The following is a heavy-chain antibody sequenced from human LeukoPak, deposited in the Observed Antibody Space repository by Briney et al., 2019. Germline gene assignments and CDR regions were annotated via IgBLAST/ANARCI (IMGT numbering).Heavy chain of an antibody. CDR2: MNPNSGNT. Sequence: ASVKVSCKAPGYTFTSYDINWVRQATGQGLEWMGWMNPNSGNTGYAQKFQGRVTMTRNTSISTAYMELSSLRSEDTAVYYCARQRVAGTFVMKDYWGQGTLVTVSS. J-gene: IGHJ4*02. V-gene: IGHV1-8*02. D-gene: IGHD6-19*01. CDR3: ARQRVAGTFVMKDY. CDR1: GYTFTSYD.